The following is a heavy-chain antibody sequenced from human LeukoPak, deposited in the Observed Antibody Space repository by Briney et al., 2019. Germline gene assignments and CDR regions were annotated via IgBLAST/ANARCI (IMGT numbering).Heavy chain of an antibody. D-gene: IGHD2-2*01. J-gene: IGHJ6*03. CDR3: ARVGGSYCSSTSCPGGNYYYYMDV. CDR2: FYHGGST. CDR1: GYSISTGYY. Sequence: SETLSLTCTVSGYSISTGYYWDWIRQPPGKGLEWIGTFYHGGSTYYNPSLKSRVTISVDTSKNQFSLKLSSVTAADTAVYYCARVGGSYCSSTSCPGGNYYYYMDVWGKGTTVTVSS. V-gene: IGHV4-38-2*02.